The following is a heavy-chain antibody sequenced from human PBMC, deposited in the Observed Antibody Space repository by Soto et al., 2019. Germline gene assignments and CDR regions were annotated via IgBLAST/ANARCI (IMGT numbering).Heavy chain of an antibody. Sequence: QVQLQQWGAGLVKPSETLSLSCAVYGQSFSGHSWAWIRQSPGQGLEWIGEINDSGSTYYNPSLKSRVTISADTSKNQFSLKLSSVSAADTAVYFCARGSGIVALPGELEDVNYDYWGQGTLVNVSS. CDR2: INDSGST. V-gene: IGHV4-34*01. CDR1: GQSFSGHS. CDR3: ARGSGIVALPGELEDVNYDY. J-gene: IGHJ4*02. D-gene: IGHD1-1*01.